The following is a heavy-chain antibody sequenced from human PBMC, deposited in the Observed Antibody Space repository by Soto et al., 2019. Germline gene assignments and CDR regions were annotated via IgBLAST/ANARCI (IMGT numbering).Heavy chain of an antibody. D-gene: IGHD3-10*01. V-gene: IGHV3-23*01. J-gene: IGHJ6*02. CDR1: GFTFSHYV. CDR3: AKVRASYLSASYFYYGLDV. Sequence: EVELLESGGGLVRPGGSLRLSCAASGFTFSHYVLSWVRQSPERGLEWVSSISGSGSSVYVADTVRGRFIMFIDLSTNTVSLQMNSLRAEDTAVYYCAKVRASYLSASYFYYGLDVWGQGTTVTVSS. CDR2: ISGSGSSV.